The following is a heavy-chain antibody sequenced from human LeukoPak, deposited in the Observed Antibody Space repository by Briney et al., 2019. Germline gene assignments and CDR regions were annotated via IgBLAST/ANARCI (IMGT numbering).Heavy chain of an antibody. CDR2: MNPNSGNT. D-gene: IGHD3-3*01. Sequence: GASVKVSCKASGYTFTSYDINWVRQATEQGLEWMGWMNPNSGNTGYAQKFQGRVTITRNTSISTAYMELSSLRSEDTAVYYCARGRDFWSGPQKQTDYYYYYMDVWGKGTTVTISS. CDR1: GYTFTSYD. CDR3: ARGRDFWSGPQKQTDYYYYYMDV. V-gene: IGHV1-8*03. J-gene: IGHJ6*03.